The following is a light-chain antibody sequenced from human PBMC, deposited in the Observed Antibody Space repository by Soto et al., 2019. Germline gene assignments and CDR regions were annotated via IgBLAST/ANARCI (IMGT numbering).Light chain of an antibody. V-gene: IGLV1-36*01. J-gene: IGLJ2*01. CDR3: QSYDSSLSGSV. CDR1: SSNIGNNA. Sequence: QSVLTRPPSVSEAPRQRVTMSCSGSSSNIGNNAVSWYQQLPGKAPKLLIYYDDLLPSGVSDRFSGSKSGTSASLAITGLQAEDEADYYCQSYDSSLSGSVFGGGTKSPS. CDR2: YDD.